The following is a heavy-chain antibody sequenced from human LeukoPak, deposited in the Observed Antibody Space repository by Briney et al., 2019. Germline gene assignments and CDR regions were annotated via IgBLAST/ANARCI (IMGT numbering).Heavy chain of an antibody. D-gene: IGHD6-13*01. CDR3: ARGIAAAETDFDY. J-gene: IGHJ4*02. V-gene: IGHV1-3*01. Sequence: ASVKVSCKASGYTFTSYAMHWVRQAPGQRLEWMGWINAGNGNTKYSQKFQGRVTITRDTSASTAYMELSSLRSEDTAVYYCARGIAAAETDFDYWGQGTLVTVSS. CDR1: GYTFTSYA. CDR2: INAGNGNT.